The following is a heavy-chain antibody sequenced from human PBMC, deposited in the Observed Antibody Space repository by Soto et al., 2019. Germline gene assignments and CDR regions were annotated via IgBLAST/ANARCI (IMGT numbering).Heavy chain of an antibody. J-gene: IGHJ5*02. V-gene: IGHV4-30-2*05. CDR2: IYYSGST. Sequence: SETLSLTCAVSGGSISSGGYFWSWIRQPPGKGLEWIGYIYYSGSTYYNPSLKSRVTISVDTSKNQFSLKLSSVTAADTAVYYCARRFLEWLPNNWFDPWGQGTLVTVSS. CDR3: ARRFLEWLPNNWFDP. CDR1: GGSISSGGYF. D-gene: IGHD3-3*01.